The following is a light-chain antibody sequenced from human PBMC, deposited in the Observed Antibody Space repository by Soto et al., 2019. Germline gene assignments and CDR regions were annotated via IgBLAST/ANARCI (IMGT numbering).Light chain of an antibody. J-gene: IGLJ2*01. V-gene: IGLV3-1*01. CDR3: QAWDSSTAVV. CDR2: QDS. Sequence: VLTQPPSVSGAPGQRVTISCTGSTSNIGAGYDVHWYQQKPGQSPVLVIYQDSKRPSGIPERFSGSNSGNTATLTISGTQAMDEADYYCQAWDSSTAVVFGGGTKLTVL. CDR1: TSNIGAGY.